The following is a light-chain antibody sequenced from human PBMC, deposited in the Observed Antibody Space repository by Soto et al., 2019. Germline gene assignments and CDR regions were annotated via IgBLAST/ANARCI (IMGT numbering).Light chain of an antibody. V-gene: IGKV3D-15*01. CDR1: ESISNN. J-gene: IGKJ1*01. CDR3: HQYNEWPRGT. Sequence: DILMTQSPATVSVSLGASVSLSCRANESISNNLAWYQQKPGQAPRLLIFSASTRAPGIPARVTGGGSGTQFSLTTSSLQPEDFALYYCHQYNEWPRGTFSPGTKVEI. CDR2: SAS.